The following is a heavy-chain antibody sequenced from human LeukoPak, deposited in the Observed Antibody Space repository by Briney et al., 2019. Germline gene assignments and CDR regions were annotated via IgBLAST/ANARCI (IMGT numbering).Heavy chain of an antibody. CDR3: EKDSSGWYD. Sequence: PGGSLRFSCAASGFTFNSYGMHWVRQAPGKGLEWVAFIRYDGSNKYYADSVKGRFTISRDNSKNTLYLHMSSQRAEDTAVYYCEKDSSGWYDWGQGTLVTVSS. D-gene: IGHD6-19*01. CDR2: IRYDGSNK. CDR1: GFTFNSYG. J-gene: IGHJ4*02. V-gene: IGHV3-30*02.